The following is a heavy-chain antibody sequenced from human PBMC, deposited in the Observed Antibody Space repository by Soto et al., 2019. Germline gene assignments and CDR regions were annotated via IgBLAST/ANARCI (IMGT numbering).Heavy chain of an antibody. Sequence: QLQLQESGPGLVKPSETLSLTCTVSGGSISSSSYYWGWIRQPPGKGREWIGSIYYSGSTHYNPSLKSRVTISVDTSKILFSLKLSSVTAADTAVYYCASRPDAFDIWGQGTMVTVSS. CDR2: IYYSGST. CDR1: GGSISSSSYY. CDR3: ASRPDAFDI. J-gene: IGHJ3*02. V-gene: IGHV4-39*01.